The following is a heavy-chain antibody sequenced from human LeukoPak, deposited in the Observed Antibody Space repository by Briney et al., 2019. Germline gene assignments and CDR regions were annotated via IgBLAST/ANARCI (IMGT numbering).Heavy chain of an antibody. CDR3: AKVVGTGTTPTDY. D-gene: IGHD1-1*01. V-gene: IGHV3-23*01. CDR1: GFTFSNYA. Sequence: QTGGSLRLSCAASGFTFSNYAMHWVRQAPGKGLVWVAVISASGDNTDYADSVKGRFTISRDNSKNTLSLQMDSLRVEDTAVYYCAKVVGTGTTPTDYWGQGTLVTVSS. J-gene: IGHJ4*02. CDR2: ISASGDNT.